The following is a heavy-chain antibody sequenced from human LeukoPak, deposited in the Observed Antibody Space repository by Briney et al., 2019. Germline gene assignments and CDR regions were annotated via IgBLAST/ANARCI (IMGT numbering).Heavy chain of an antibody. CDR1: GYTFTGYY. CDR3: ATVHPQLLNY. V-gene: IGHV1-24*01. D-gene: IGHD3-10*01. Sequence: ASVKVSCKASGYTFTGYYMHWVRQAPGKGLEWMGGFDPEDGETIYAQKFQGRVTMTEDTSTDTAYMELSSLRSEDTAVYYCATVHPQLLNYWGQGTLVTVSS. CDR2: FDPEDGET. J-gene: IGHJ4*02.